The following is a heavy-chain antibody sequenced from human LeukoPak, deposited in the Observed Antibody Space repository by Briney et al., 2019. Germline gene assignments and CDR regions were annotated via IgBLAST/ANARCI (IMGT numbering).Heavy chain of an antibody. CDR2: INPNSGGT. CDR3: ARLVGATDYYYYGMDV. D-gene: IGHD1-26*01. J-gene: IGHJ6*02. CDR1: GYTFTGYH. V-gene: IGHV1-2*02. Sequence: ASVKVSCKASGYTFTGYHMHWVRQAPGQGLEWMGWINPNSGGTNYAQKFQGRVTMTRDTSISTAYMELSRLRSDDTAVYYCARLVGATDYYYYGMDVWGQGTTVTVSS.